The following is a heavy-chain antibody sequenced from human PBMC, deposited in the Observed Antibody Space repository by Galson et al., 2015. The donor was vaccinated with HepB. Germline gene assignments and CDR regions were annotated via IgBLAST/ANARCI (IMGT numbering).Heavy chain of an antibody. J-gene: IGHJ3*02. D-gene: IGHD2-2*01. CDR3: ARDPVVVPAQGAFDI. V-gene: IGHV6-1*01. CDR1: GDSVSSNSAA. CDR2: TYYRSKWYN. Sequence: CAISGDSVSSNSAAWNWIRQSPSRGLEWLGRTYYRSKWYNDYAVSVKNRITINPDTSKNQFSLQLNSVTPEDTAVYYCARDPVVVPAQGAFDIWGQGTMVTVSS.